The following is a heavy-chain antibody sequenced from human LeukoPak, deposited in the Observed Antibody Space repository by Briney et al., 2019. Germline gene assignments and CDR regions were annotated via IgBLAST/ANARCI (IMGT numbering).Heavy chain of an antibody. Sequence: GGSLRLSCAASGFTFSSYAMSWVRQAPGKGLEWVSAISGSGGSTYYADSVKGRFTISRDNSKNTLYLQMNSLRAEDTAVYYCAKAMDYDFWSGYYMSWYFDLWGRGTLVTVSS. CDR2: ISGSGGST. CDR3: AKAMDYDFWSGYYMSWYFDL. D-gene: IGHD3-3*01. J-gene: IGHJ2*01. CDR1: GFTFSSYA. V-gene: IGHV3-23*01.